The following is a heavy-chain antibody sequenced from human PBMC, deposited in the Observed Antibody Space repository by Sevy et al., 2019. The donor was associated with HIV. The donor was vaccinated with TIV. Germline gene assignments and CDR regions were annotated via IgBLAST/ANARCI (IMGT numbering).Heavy chain of an antibody. D-gene: IGHD3-3*01. CDR1: GFRFDRYS. CDR3: ARGPSIFGDVDGLNI. J-gene: IGHJ3*02. V-gene: IGHV3-48*01. CDR2: ISSGSSSI. Sequence: GGSLRLSCAASGFRFDRYSMNWVRQAPGKGLEWVSYISSGSSSINYADSVKDRFIISRDNAKKSLFLQMNSLRAEDTAVYYCARGPSIFGDVDGLNIWGQGTMVTVSS.